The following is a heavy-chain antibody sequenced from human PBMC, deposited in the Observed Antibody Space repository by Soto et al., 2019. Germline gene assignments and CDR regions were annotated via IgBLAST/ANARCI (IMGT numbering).Heavy chain of an antibody. J-gene: IGHJ4*02. V-gene: IGHV3-30*18. D-gene: IGHD6-19*01. CDR3: AKDPTSGWYSKGDY. CDR1: GFTFNSYG. CDR2: ISYDGSNK. Sequence: PGGSLRLSCAASGFTFNSYGMHWVRQAPGKGLEWVVVISYDGSNKYYADSVKGRFTISRDNSKNTLYLQMNSLRAEDTAVYYCAKDPTSGWYSKGDYWGQGTLVTVSS.